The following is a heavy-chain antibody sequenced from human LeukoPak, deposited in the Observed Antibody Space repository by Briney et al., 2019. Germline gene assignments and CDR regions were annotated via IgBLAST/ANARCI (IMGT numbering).Heavy chain of an antibody. CDR3: ARYYTAMEPFDY. J-gene: IGHJ4*02. Sequence: SETLSLTCTVSGDSISSYYWSWIRQPPGKGLEWIGEINHSGSTNYNPSLKSRVTISVDTSKNQFSLKLSSVTAADTAVYYCARYYTAMEPFDYWGQGTLVTVSS. CDR2: INHSGST. V-gene: IGHV4-59*12. D-gene: IGHD5-18*01. CDR1: GDSISSYY.